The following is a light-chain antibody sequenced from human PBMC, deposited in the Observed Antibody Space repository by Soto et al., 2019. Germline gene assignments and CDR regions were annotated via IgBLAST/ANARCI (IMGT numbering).Light chain of an antibody. J-gene: IGLJ3*02. CDR2: EDN. CDR1: SGSIASNY. V-gene: IGLV6-57*03. Sequence: NFMLTQPHSVSESPGKTVTISCTRSSGSIASNYVQWYQQRPGSAPTTVIYEDNQSPSGVPDRFSGSIDSSSNSASLTISGLKAEDEADYYCQSYDSTIKGVFGGGTKLTVL. CDR3: QSYDSTIKGV.